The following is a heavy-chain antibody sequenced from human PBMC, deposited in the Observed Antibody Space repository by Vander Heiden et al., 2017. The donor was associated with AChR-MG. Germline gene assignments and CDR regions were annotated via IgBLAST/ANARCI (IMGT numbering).Heavy chain of an antibody. CDR1: GGTVSNYS. V-gene: IGHV1-69*06. J-gene: IGHJ6*03. D-gene: IGHD3-3*01. CDR2: IIPMCGTA. Sequence: QVQLVQSGAEVKKPGSSVKVSCKASGGTVSNYSISWGGQAPGQGLEWMGGIIPMCGTAKYAQKFQGRVTITADKSTSTAYMELSSLRFEDTAVYYCAREGLAGEWLIQGYYHYYMDVWGKGTTVTVSS. CDR3: AREGLAGEWLIQGYYHYYMDV.